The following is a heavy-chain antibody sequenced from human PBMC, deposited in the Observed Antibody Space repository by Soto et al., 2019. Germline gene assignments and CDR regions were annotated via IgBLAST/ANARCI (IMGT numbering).Heavy chain of an antibody. J-gene: IGHJ4*02. D-gene: IGHD2-15*01. CDR2: IYYSGST. CDR3: ARHGPARILHY. CDR1: GGSISSYY. Sequence: PSETLSLTCTVSGGSISSYYWSWIRQPPGKGLEWIGYIYYSGSTNYNPSLKSRVTISVDTSKNQFSLKLSSVTAADTAVYYCARHGPARILHYWGQGTLVTVSS. V-gene: IGHV4-59*08.